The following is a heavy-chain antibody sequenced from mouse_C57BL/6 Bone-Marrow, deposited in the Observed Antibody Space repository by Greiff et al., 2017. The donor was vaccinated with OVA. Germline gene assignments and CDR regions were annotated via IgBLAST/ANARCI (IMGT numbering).Heavy chain of an antibody. J-gene: IGHJ4*01. V-gene: IGHV1-26*01. CDR2: INPNNGGT. Sequence: VQLQQSGPELVKPGASVKISCKASGYTFTDYYMNWVKQSHGKSLEWIGDINPNNGGTSYNQKFKGKATLTVDKSSSTAYMELRSLTSEDSAVYYCARPWGYYAMDYWGQGTSVTVSS. CDR3: ARPWGYYAMDY. CDR1: GYTFTDYY.